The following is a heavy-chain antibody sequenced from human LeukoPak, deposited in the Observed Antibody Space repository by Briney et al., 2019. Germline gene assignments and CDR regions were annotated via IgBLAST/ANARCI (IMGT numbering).Heavy chain of an antibody. CDR1: GFTFSSYG. CDR3: ANAAPASCSSTSCYMYYFDY. CDR2: ISYDGSNK. D-gene: IGHD2-2*02. Sequence: PGGSLRLSCAASGFTFSSYGMHWVRQAPGKGLEWVAVISYDGSNKYYADSVKGLFTISRDNSKNTLYLQMNSLRAEDTAVYYCANAAPASCSSTSCYMYYFDYWGQGTLVTVSS. V-gene: IGHV3-30*18. J-gene: IGHJ4*02.